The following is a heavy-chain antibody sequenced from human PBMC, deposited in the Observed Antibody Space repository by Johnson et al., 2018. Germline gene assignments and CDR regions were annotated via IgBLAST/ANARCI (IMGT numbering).Heavy chain of an antibody. Sequence: EVQLLESGGGLVQPGGSLRLSCAASGFLFSRYAMRWVRQAPGQGLTRVSGISGSGGSPSYADSVKGRFTISRDNSKNTLDLQLHSLRAEDTAVYCWAEGCRGLGWCPEHGGQGTLVTVSS. CDR1: GFLFSRYA. CDR3: AEGCRGLGWCPEH. V-gene: IGHV3-23*01. J-gene: IGHJ1*01. D-gene: IGHD2-21*01. CDR2: ISGSGGSP.